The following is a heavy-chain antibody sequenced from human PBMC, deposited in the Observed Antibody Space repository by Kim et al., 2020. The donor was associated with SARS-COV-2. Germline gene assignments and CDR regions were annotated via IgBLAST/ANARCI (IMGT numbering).Heavy chain of an antibody. CDR1: GGSISSSSYY. CDR3: ATPGLELRYPQEDYYYYGMDV. J-gene: IGHJ6*02. V-gene: IGHV4-39*01. D-gene: IGHD1-7*01. Sequence: SETLSLTCTVSGGSISSSSYYWGWIRQPPGKGLEWIGSIYYSGSTYYNPSLKSRVTISVDTSKNQFSLKLSSVTAADTAVYYCATPGLELRYPQEDYYYYGMDVRGQGTTVTVSS. CDR2: IYYSGST.